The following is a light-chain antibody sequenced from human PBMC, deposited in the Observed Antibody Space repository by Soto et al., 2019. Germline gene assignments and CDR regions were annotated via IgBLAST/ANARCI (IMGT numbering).Light chain of an antibody. CDR1: QSVSSY. Sequence: EIELTQSPGTLSLSPGERATLSCRASQSVSSYLAWYQQKPGQAPRLLIYDASNRATGIPPRFSGSGSGTDFTLTISRLEPEDFAVYYCQQYGSSPWTFGQGTKVDIK. CDR3: QQYGSSPWT. CDR2: DAS. V-gene: IGKV3-20*01. J-gene: IGKJ1*01.